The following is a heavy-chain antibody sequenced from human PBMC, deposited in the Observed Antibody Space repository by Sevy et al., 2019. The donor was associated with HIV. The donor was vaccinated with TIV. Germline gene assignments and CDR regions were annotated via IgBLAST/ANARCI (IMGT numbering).Heavy chain of an antibody. V-gene: IGHV1-24*01. D-gene: IGHD3-22*01. CDR1: GYTLTKLS. CDR3: ATTKDYYDSSGYPFDS. J-gene: IGHJ4*02. CDR2: FDPEDGDPEDGKT. Sequence: ASVKVSCKVSGYTLTKLSMHWVRQTPGKGLEWMTTFDPEDGDPEDGKTIYAQKFLGRVTITEDTSTDTAYMELSSLRSEDTAVYYCATTKDYYDSSGYPFDSWGQGTLVTVSS.